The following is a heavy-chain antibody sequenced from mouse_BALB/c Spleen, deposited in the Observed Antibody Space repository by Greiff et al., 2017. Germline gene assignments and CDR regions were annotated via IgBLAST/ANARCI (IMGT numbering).Heavy chain of an antibody. CDR1: GFTFSSYT. CDR3: ARHEIYYGSSYWYFDV. CDR2: ISNGGGST. J-gene: IGHJ1*01. Sequence: EVMLVESGGGLVQPGGSRKLSCAASGFTFSSYTMSWVRQTPEKRLEWVAYISNGGGSTYYPDTVKGRFTISRDNAKNTLYLQMSSLKSEDTAMYYCARHEIYYGSSYWYFDVWGAGTTVTVSS. D-gene: IGHD1-1*01. V-gene: IGHV5-12-2*01.